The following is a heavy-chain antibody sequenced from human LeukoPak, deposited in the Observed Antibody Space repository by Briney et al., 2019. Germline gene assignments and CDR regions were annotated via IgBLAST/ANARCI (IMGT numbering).Heavy chain of an antibody. J-gene: IGHJ4*02. CDR2: ISYTGTYI. V-gene: IGHV3-21*04. CDR3: VRDRGSYRPIDY. CDR1: GFTFSTFA. D-gene: IGHD1-26*01. Sequence: GGSLRLSCVASGFTFSTFAMNWVRQAPGKGLEWVSSISYTGTYIYYADSVKGRFTISRDNAQNSLYLQMNSLRVEDTAVYYCVRDRGSYRPIDYWGQGTLVTVSS.